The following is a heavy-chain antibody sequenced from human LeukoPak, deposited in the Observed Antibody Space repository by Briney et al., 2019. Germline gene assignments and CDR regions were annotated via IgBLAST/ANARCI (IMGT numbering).Heavy chain of an antibody. V-gene: IGHV3-30*02. D-gene: IGHD1-26*01. J-gene: IGHJ4*02. Sequence: TGGSLRLSCEASAFSFSTYGMHWVRQAPGKGLEWVAFIQYDGSYNMYADSVKGRFTISRDNSNNMLYLQMNSLRTEDTAVYFCAKDFRVGARSFDYWGQGTLVTVSS. CDR3: AKDFRVGARSFDY. CDR1: AFSFSTYG. CDR2: IQYDGSYN.